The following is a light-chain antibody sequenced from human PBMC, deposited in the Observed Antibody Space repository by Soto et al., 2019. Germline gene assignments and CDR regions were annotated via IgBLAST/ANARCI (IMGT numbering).Light chain of an antibody. J-gene: IGKJ3*01. Sequence: DIQMTQSPSTLSASIGDRVTITCRASQRISNSLAWYQQKAGKAPKLLIYKASSLESGVPSRFSGSGSGTEFTLTISSLQPDDFATYYCQQYDSYSQTFGPGTKVDI. V-gene: IGKV1-5*03. CDR1: QRISNS. CDR2: KAS. CDR3: QQYDSYSQT.